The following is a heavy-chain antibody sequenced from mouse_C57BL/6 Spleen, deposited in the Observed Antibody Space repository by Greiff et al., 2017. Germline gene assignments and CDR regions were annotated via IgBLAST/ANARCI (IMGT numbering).Heavy chain of an antibody. CDR2: ISNGGGST. CDR3: ARSELTGTLYYYAMDY. V-gene: IGHV5-12*01. Sequence: EVQLVESGGGLVQPGGSLKLSCAASGFTFSDYYMYWVRQTPEKRLEWVAYISNGGGSTYYPDTVKGRFTISRDNAKNTLYLQMSRLKSEDTAMYYCARSELTGTLYYYAMDYWGQGTSVTVSS. CDR1: GFTFSDYY. J-gene: IGHJ4*01. D-gene: IGHD4-1*01.